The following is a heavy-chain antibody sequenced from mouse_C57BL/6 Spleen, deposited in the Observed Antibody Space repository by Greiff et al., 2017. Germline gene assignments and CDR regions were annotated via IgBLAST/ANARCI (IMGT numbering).Heavy chain of an antibody. CDR2: ISSGSSTI. Sequence: VQLKESGGGLVKPGGSLKLSCAASGFTFSDYRMHWVRQAPEKGLEWVAYISSGSSTIYYADTVKGRCTISRDNAKNTLFLQMTSLRSEDTAMYYCARPTPFAYWGQGTLVTVSA. J-gene: IGHJ3*01. V-gene: IGHV5-17*01. CDR1: GFTFSDYR. CDR3: ARPTPFAY.